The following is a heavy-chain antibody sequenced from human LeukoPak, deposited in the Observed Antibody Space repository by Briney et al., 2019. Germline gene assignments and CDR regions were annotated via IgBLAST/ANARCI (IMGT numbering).Heavy chain of an antibody. CDR2: IYHSGST. D-gene: IGHD3-10*01. CDR3: AGAGSYSV. Sequence: SETLSLTCTVPGYSISSGYYWGWIRQPPGKGLEWIGSIYHSGSTNYNPSLKSRVTISVDTSKNQFSLKLSSVTAADTAVYYCAGAGSYSVWGQGTLVTVSS. J-gene: IGHJ4*02. V-gene: IGHV4-38-2*02. CDR1: GYSISSGYY.